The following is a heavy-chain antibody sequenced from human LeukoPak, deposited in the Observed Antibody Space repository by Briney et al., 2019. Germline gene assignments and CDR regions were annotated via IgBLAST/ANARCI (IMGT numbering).Heavy chain of an antibody. Sequence: PGGSLRLSCAASGFTFSNAWMSWVRQAPGKGLEWVGRIKSKTDGGTTDYAAPVKGRFTISRDDSKNTLYLQMNSLKTEDTAVYYCTSFLYQTYYYDSSGHYWGQGTLVTVSS. D-gene: IGHD3-22*01. J-gene: IGHJ4*02. CDR3: TSFLYQTYYYDSSGHY. V-gene: IGHV3-15*01. CDR2: IKSKTDGGTT. CDR1: GFTFSNAW.